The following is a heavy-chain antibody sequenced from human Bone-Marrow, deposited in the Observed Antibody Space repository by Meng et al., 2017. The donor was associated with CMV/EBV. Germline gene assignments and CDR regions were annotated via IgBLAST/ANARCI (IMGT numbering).Heavy chain of an antibody. D-gene: IGHD2-2*01. CDR2: ISSSSSYI. Sequence: GGSLRLSCAASGFTFSSYSMNWVRQAPGKGLEWVSSISSSSSYIYYADSVKGRFTISRDNAKTSLYLQMNSLRAEDTAVYYCAKDHADIVVVPAAHRLGGDAFDIWGQGTMVTVSS. CDR3: AKDHADIVVVPAAHRLGGDAFDI. CDR1: GFTFSSYS. V-gene: IGHV3-21*01. J-gene: IGHJ3*02.